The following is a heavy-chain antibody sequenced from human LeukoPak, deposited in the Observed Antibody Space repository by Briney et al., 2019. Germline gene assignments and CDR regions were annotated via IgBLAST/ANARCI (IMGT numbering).Heavy chain of an antibody. V-gene: IGHV3-48*03. CDR2: ISSSGSTI. D-gene: IGHD3-9*01. CDR1: GFTFSNYA. Sequence: GGSLRLSCAASGFTFSNYAMSWVRQAPGKGLEWVSYISSSGSTIYYADSVKGRFTISRDNAKNSLYLQMNSLRAEDTAVYYCARANYDILTGYVPTDYWGQGTLVTVSS. CDR3: ARANYDILTGYVPTDY. J-gene: IGHJ4*02.